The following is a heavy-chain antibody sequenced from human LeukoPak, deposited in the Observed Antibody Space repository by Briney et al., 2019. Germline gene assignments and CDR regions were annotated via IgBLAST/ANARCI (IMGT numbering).Heavy chain of an antibody. V-gene: IGHV3-11*01. CDR2: ISSSGSTI. J-gene: IGHJ4*02. CDR3: STSYSSSWPLDY. Sequence: SPGGSLRLSCAASGFTFSDYYMSWIRQAPGKGLEWVSYISSSGSTIYYADSVKGRFTISRDNAKNPLYLQMNSLRAEDTAVYYCSTSYSSSWPLDYWGQGTLVTVSS. D-gene: IGHD6-13*01. CDR1: GFTFSDYY.